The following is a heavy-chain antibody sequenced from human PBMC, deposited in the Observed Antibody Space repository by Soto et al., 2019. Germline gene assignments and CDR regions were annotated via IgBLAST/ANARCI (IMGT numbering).Heavy chain of an antibody. D-gene: IGHD7-27*01. CDR1: GGSFSGYY. CDR2: INHSGST. J-gene: IGHJ6*03. CDR3: ATEAWTWGQGYYYYYIDV. Sequence: QVQLQQWGAGLLKPSETLSLTCAVYGGSFSGYYWSWIRQPPGKGLEWIGEINHSGSTNYNPSLKSRVTISVDTANTQFSRNIGSVTDAALAMYYRATEAWTWGQGYYYYYIDVWGDGTTDTV. V-gene: IGHV4-34*01.